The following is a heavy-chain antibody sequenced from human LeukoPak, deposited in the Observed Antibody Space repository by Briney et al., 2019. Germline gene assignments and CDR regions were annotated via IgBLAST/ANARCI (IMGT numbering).Heavy chain of an antibody. V-gene: IGHV3-15*01. CDR2: IKSKTDGGTT. D-gene: IGHD3-10*01. Sequence: GGSLRLSCAASGFTFSNAWMSWVRQAPGKGLEWVGRIKSKTDGGTTDYAAPVKGRFTISRDDSKNTLYLQMNSLKTEDTAVYYCTTEDYYGSGSFDYWGQGTLVTVSS. J-gene: IGHJ4*02. CDR1: GFTFSNAW. CDR3: TTEDYYGSGSFDY.